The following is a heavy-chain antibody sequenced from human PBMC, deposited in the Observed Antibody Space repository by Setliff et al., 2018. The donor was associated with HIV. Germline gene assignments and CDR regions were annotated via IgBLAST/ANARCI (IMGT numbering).Heavy chain of an antibody. V-gene: IGHV4-4*08. Sequence: PSETLSLTCTVSGGSISTSYWNWIRQPPGKGLEWIAYIYISGRSFHNPSPKSRITISVDTSKNQFSLKLSSVTAADTAVYYCGRENPGDYWGQGTLVTVSS. CDR2: IYISGRS. CDR3: GRENPGDY. J-gene: IGHJ4*02. D-gene: IGHD3-10*01. CDR1: GGSISTSY.